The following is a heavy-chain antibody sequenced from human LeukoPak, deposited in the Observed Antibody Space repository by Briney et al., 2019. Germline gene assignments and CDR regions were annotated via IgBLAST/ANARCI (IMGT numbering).Heavy chain of an antibody. J-gene: IGHJ4*02. CDR1: GGTFNSYA. CDR2: IIPIFGTA. V-gene: IGHV1-69*06. CDR3: AIEGRSSWLRDRYYFDY. Sequence: SVKVSFKASGGTFNSYAISWVRQAPGQGLEWMGGIIPIFGTANYAQKFQGRVTITADKSTSTAYMELSSLRSEDTAVYYCAIEGRSSWLRDRYYFDYWGQGTLVTVSS. D-gene: IGHD6-13*01.